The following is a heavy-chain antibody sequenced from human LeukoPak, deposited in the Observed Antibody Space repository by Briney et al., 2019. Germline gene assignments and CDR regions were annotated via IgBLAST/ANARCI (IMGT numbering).Heavy chain of an antibody. J-gene: IGHJ4*02. Sequence: PSETLSLTCTVSGGSISSSSYYWGWIRQPPGKGLEWIGSIYYSGSTYYNPSLKSRVTISVDTSKNQFSLKLSSVTAADTAVYYCARGTDYGDYLLDYWGQGTLVTVSS. CDR1: GGSISSSSYY. V-gene: IGHV4-39*01. CDR2: IYYSGST. CDR3: ARGTDYGDYLLDY. D-gene: IGHD4-17*01.